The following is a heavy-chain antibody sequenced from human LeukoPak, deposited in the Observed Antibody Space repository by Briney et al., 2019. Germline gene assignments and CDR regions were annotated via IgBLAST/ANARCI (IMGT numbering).Heavy chain of an antibody. V-gene: IGHV1-18*01. J-gene: IGHJ6*03. Sequence: ASVKVSCEASGYTFTSYGISWVRQAPGQGLEWMGWISAYNGNTNYAQKLQGRVTMTTDTSTSTAYMELRSLRSDDTAVYYCARGTPSKEWLSYYYYYYMDVWGKGTTVTVSS. CDR2: ISAYNGNT. D-gene: IGHD6-19*01. CDR3: ARGTPSKEWLSYYYYYYMDV. CDR1: GYTFTSYG.